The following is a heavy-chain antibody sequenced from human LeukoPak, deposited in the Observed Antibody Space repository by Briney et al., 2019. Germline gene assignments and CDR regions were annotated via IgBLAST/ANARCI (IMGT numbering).Heavy chain of an antibody. CDR2: IKQDGSEQ. J-gene: IGHJ1*01. CDR3: ATGYSGGWYFYFQY. V-gene: IGHV3-7*01. Sequence: QSGGSLRLSCAASGFSFSTYWMSWVRQAPGKGLEWVANIKQDGSEQNYVDSVKGRFTISRDNAKNSLYLRMDSLRAEDTAVYYCATGYSGGWYFYFQYWGQGTLVTVSS. CDR1: GFSFSTYW. D-gene: IGHD6-19*01.